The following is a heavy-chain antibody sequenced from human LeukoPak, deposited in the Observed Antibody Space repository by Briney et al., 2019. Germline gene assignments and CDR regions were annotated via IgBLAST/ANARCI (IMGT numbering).Heavy chain of an antibody. J-gene: IGHJ4*02. CDR3: AREAAAGTFYFDY. CDR2: IYTSGST. V-gene: IGHV4-4*07. CDR1: GDSISNYY. Sequence: SETLSLTCIVSGDSISNYYWSWLRQPAGKGLEWIGRIYTSGSTNYNPSLKSRVTMSVDMSKNQFSLKLTSVTAADTAVYYCAREAAAGTFYFDYWGQGTLVTVSS. D-gene: IGHD6-13*01.